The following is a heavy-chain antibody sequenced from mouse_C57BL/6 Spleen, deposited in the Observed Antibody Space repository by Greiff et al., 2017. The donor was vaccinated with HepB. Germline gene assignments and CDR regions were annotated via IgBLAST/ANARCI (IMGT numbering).Heavy chain of an antibody. CDR3: ARTPLYDGSSSWYFDV. CDR2: IFPGSGST. CDR1: GYTFTDYY. D-gene: IGHD1-1*01. V-gene: IGHV1-75*01. Sequence: QVQLQQSGPELVKPGASVKISCKASGYTFTDYYINWVKQRPGQGLEWIGWIFPGSGSTYYNEKFKGKATLTVDKSSSTAYMLLSSLTSEDSAVYFCARTPLYDGSSSWYFDVWGTGTTVTVSS. J-gene: IGHJ1*03.